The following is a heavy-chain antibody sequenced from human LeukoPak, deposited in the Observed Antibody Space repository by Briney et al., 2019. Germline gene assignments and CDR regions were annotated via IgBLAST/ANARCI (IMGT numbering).Heavy chain of an antibody. Sequence: SETLSLTCAVYGGSFSGYYWSWIGQPPGKGLEWIGEINHSGSTNYNPSLKSRVTISVDTSKNQFSLKLSSVTAADTAVYYCARGSTDYGDPNFDYWGQGTLVTVSS. V-gene: IGHV4-34*01. J-gene: IGHJ4*02. D-gene: IGHD4-17*01. CDR3: ARGSTDYGDPNFDY. CDR2: INHSGST. CDR1: GGSFSGYY.